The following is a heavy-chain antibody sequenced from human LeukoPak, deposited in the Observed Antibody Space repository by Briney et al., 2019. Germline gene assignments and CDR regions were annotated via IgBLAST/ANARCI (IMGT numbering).Heavy chain of an antibody. Sequence: GASVTVSCKASGYTFTGYYIHWVRQAPGPGLEWMGWINPNSGGTNYAQNFQGRVTMTRDTSISTAYMELSRLRSGDTAVYYCARVISGSLYYWGQVTLVTVSS. CDR2: INPNSGGT. V-gene: IGHV1-2*02. D-gene: IGHD1-26*01. J-gene: IGHJ4*02. CDR1: GYTFTGYY. CDR3: ARVISGSLYY.